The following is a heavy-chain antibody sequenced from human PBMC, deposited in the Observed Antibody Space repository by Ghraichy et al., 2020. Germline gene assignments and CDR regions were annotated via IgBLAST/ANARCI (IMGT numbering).Heavy chain of an antibody. V-gene: IGHV3-53*01. J-gene: IGHJ3*02. CDR3: AGTKLDRSTGGDAFDI. CDR2: IYSGGST. Sequence: GESLNISCAASGFTVSSNYMSWVRQAPGKGLEWVSVIYSGGSTYYADSVKGRFTISRDNSKNTLYLQMNSLRAEDTAVYYCAGTKLDRSTGGDAFDIWGQGTMVTVSS. D-gene: IGHD5/OR15-5a*01. CDR1: GFTVSSNY.